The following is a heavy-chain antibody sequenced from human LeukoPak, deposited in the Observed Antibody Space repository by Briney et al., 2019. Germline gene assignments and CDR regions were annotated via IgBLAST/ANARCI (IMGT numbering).Heavy chain of an antibody. CDR2: ISHSGDT. J-gene: IGHJ6*02. V-gene: IGHV4-34*01. Sequence: SETLSLTCDVSGDSFRGYYWTWVRQSPGKGLERIGHISHSGDTNYSPSLTSRVSISIDTSKNQFSLKLTSVTAADTAVYYCARGEYTLLRGGIDVLGQGTTVTVSS. CDR1: GDSFRGYY. CDR3: ARGEYTLLRGGIDV. D-gene: IGHD6-6*01.